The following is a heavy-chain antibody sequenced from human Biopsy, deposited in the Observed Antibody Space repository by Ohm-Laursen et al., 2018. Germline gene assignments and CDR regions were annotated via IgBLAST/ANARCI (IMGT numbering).Heavy chain of an antibody. Sequence: TLSLTCSVSGASVKTPGYFWAWIRQRPGKGPEWIGYISYNERTHYNPSLTSRLAISFDTSNNRISLQLRSVSVADTAVYYCVREPKTGTAEAWYFDLWGRGSPVTVPS. CDR2: ISYNERT. V-gene: IGHV4-31*03. CDR3: VREPKTGTAEAWYFDL. CDR1: GASVKTPGYF. J-gene: IGHJ2*01. D-gene: IGHD3-9*01.